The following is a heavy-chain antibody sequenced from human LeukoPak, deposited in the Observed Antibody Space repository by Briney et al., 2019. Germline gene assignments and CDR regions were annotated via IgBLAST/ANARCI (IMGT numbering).Heavy chain of an antibody. Sequence: KPSETPSLTCAVYGGSFSGYYWSWIRQPPGKGLEWIGEINHSGSTNYNPSLKSRVTISVDTSKNQFSLKLSSVTAADTAVYYCARGGPDILTGYYKGRHDYWGQGTLVTVSS. J-gene: IGHJ4*02. V-gene: IGHV4-34*01. CDR3: ARGGPDILTGYYKGRHDY. D-gene: IGHD3-9*01. CDR1: GGSFSGYY. CDR2: INHSGST.